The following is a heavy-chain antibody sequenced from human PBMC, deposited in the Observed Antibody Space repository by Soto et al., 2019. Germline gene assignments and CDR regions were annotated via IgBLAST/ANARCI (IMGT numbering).Heavy chain of an antibody. D-gene: IGHD5-18*01. CDR1: GFMFSAYW. J-gene: IGHJ4*02. CDR2: IHGDGGKI. CDR3: ARDFYGGYTYGPGDY. V-gene: IGHV3-7*01. Sequence: GGSLRLSCAASGFMFSAYWMSWVRQAPGKGLEWVASIHGDGGKIYYVDSVKGRFTISRDNAKRSLYLQMNSLRAEDTAVYYCARDFYGGYTYGPGDYWGQGALVTVSS.